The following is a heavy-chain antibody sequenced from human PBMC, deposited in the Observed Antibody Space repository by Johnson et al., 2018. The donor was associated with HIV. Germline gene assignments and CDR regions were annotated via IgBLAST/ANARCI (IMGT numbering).Heavy chain of an antibody. Sequence: QVQLVESGGGVVQPGRSLRLSCAASGFTFSNYAMHWVRQAPGKGLEWVAVISYDGSEKYFADSVKGRLTISRDSSKNTLYLQMNSLRAEDTAVYYCAREAYCSGGSCYDAFDIWGRGTMVTVYS. J-gene: IGHJ3*02. CDR1: GFTFSNYA. CDR2: ISYDGSEK. D-gene: IGHD2-15*01. V-gene: IGHV3-30*04. CDR3: AREAYCSGGSCYDAFDI.